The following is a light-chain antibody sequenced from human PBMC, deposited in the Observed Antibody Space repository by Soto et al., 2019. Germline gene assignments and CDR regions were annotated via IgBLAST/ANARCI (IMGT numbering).Light chain of an antibody. Sequence: QSALTQAPSASGVPGQSVTISCTGTSSNIGYYDYVPWYQQHPGKAPKLVIYEITKRPSGVPDRFSASKSGTPASLTVSGLRAEDEADYCRSSYAGSNNFVFGSGTKVTVL. CDR3: SSYAGSNNFV. J-gene: IGLJ1*01. CDR1: SSNIGYYDY. V-gene: IGLV2-8*01. CDR2: EIT.